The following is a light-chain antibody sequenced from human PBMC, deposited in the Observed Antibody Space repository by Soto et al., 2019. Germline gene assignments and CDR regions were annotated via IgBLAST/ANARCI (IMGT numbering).Light chain of an antibody. V-gene: IGKV3-20*01. J-gene: IGKJ2*01. CDR2: GAS. Sequence: EIVLTQSPGTLSLSPGERATLSCRASQSVSSSYLAWYQQKPGQAPRLLIYGASSRATGIPDRFSGSGSGTDFTLTISRLEPEDFAVYYCQQYSSSPPPYTFGQGTKLEIK. CDR3: QQYSSSPPPYT. CDR1: QSVSSSY.